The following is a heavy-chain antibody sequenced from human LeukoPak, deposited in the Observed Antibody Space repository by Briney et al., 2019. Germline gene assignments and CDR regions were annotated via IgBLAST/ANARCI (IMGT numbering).Heavy chain of an antibody. V-gene: IGHV4-34*01. CDR2: INHSGST. CDR3: ARGRRGFYYDSSGYYFNWFDP. Sequence: SETLSLTCTVSGGSISSYYWSWIRQPPGKGLEWIGEINHSGSTNYNPSLKSRVTISVDTSKNQFSLKLSSVTAADTAVYYCARGRRGFYYDSSGYYFNWFDPWGQGTLVTVSS. D-gene: IGHD3-22*01. CDR1: GGSISSYY. J-gene: IGHJ5*02.